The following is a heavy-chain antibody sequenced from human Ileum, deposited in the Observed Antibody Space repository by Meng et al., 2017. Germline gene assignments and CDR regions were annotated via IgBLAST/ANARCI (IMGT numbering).Heavy chain of an antibody. D-gene: IGHD4-23*01. Sequence: QVQLHGSGRGLVRPSGPLSLTCVVSSGSISSNTFWSWVRQPPGKGLEWIGQISHSGSAYYNPFLNTRVTMSVDKSKSQFSLMLTSVTAADTAIYYCARHGGYSQDFWGQGTLVTVSS. V-gene: IGHV4-4*02. CDR3: ARHGGYSQDF. J-gene: IGHJ4*02. CDR1: SGSISSNTF. CDR2: ISHSGSA.